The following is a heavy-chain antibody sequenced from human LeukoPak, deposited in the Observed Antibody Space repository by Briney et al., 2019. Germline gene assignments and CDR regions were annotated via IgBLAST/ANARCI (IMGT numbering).Heavy chain of an antibody. CDR1: GYTLTELS. D-gene: IGHD2-2*01. J-gene: IGHJ6*02. V-gene: IGHV1-24*01. CDR3: ARGKLCSSTSCYAPYYYYGMDV. CDR2: FDPEDGET. Sequence: ASVKVSCKVSGYTLTELSMHWVRQAPGKGLEWMGGFDPEDGETIYAQKFQGRVTMTEDTSTDTAYMELSSLRSEDTAVYYCARGKLCSSTSCYAPYYYYGMDVWGQGTTVTVSS.